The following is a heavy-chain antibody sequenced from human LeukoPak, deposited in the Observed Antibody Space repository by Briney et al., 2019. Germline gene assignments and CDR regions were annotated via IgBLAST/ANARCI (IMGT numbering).Heavy chain of an antibody. J-gene: IGHJ3*02. CDR3: ATMGCSSTSCLDAFDI. CDR1: GFTFSNYW. V-gene: IGHV3-74*01. CDR2: INSVGSTT. Sequence: PGGSLRLSCAASGFTFSNYWMHWVRHAPGKGLVWVSRINSVGSTTTYADSVKGRFTISRDNAKNTLYLQMNSLRAEDTAVYYCATMGCSSTSCLDAFDIWGQGTMVTVSS. D-gene: IGHD2-2*01.